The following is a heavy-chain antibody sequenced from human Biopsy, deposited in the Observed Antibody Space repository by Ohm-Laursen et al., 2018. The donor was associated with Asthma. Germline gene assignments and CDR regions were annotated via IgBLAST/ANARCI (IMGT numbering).Heavy chain of an antibody. D-gene: IGHD1-26*01. Sequence: SVKVSCKASGYPFIGYHIHWMRQAPGQGLEWMGRINPNSGATNYAQKFQGRVTMTSDTSISTAYMEVSRLRSDDTAVYYCARDGPVGAPSDYWGQGTLVTVSS. J-gene: IGHJ4*02. CDR1: GYPFIGYH. V-gene: IGHV1-2*06. CDR3: ARDGPVGAPSDY. CDR2: INPNSGAT.